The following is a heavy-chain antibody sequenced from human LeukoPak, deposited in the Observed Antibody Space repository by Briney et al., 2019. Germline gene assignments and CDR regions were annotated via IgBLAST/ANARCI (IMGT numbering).Heavy chain of an antibody. CDR2: IYTSGST. CDR3: ARDYSSSWYDWYFDL. Sequence: SETLSLTCTVSGGSLSSGSYYWSWIRQPAGKGLEWIGRIYTSGSTNYNPSLKSRVTISVDTSKNQFSLKLSSVTAADTAVYYCARDYSSSWYDWYFDLWGRGTLVTVSS. D-gene: IGHD6-13*01. J-gene: IGHJ2*01. CDR1: GGSLSSGSYY. V-gene: IGHV4-61*02.